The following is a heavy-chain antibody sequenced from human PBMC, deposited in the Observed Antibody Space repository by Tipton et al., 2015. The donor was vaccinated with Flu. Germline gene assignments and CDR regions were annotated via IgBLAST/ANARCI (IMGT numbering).Heavy chain of an antibody. V-gene: IGHV5-51*03. CDR2: IYPGDSKT. CDR1: GYTFSSYW. CDR3: VRERNGYFEY. D-gene: IGHD5-24*01. J-gene: IGHJ4*02. Sequence: QSGAEVKKPGESVKISCEGSGYTFSSYWIAWVRRMPGKSLEWMGIIYPGDSKTKFSPSFQGQVTISADKSISTTYLQWSSLKASDTAMYYCVRERNGYFEYWGQGTLVTVSS.